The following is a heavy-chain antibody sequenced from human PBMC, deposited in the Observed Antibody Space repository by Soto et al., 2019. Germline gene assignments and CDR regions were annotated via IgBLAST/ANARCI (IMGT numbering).Heavy chain of an antibody. CDR3: ARMARYYYILTGYQNPYYFDY. CDR2: IDWDDDK. Sequence: SGPTLVNPTQTLTLTCTFSGFSLSTSGMCVSWIRQPPGKALEWLALIDWDDDKYYSTSLKTRLTISKDTSKNQVVLTMTNMDPVDTATYYCARMARYYYILTGYQNPYYFDYWGQGTLVTVSS. D-gene: IGHD3-9*01. V-gene: IGHV2-70*01. CDR1: GFSLSTSGMC. J-gene: IGHJ4*02.